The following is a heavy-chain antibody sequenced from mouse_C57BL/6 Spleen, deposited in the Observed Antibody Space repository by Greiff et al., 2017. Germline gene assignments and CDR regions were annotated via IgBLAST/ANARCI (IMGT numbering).Heavy chain of an antibody. V-gene: IGHV1-81*01. Sequence: VKLQESGAELARPGASVKLSCKASGYTFTSYGISWVKQRTGQGLEWIGEIYPRSGNTYYNEKFKGKATLTADKSSSTAYMELRSLTSEDSAVYFCARGDDYTAYRGQGTLVTVSA. D-gene: IGHD2-4*01. CDR2: IYPRSGNT. J-gene: IGHJ3*01. CDR1: GYTFTSYG. CDR3: ARGDDYTAY.